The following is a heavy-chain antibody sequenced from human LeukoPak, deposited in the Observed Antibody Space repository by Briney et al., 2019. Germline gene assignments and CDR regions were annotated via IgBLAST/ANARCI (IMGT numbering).Heavy chain of an antibody. V-gene: IGHV4-34*01. J-gene: IGHJ4*02. CDR1: GGSISSYY. Sequence: PSETLSLTCTVSGGSISSYYWSWIRQPPGEGLEWIGEINHSGSTNYNLSLKSRVTISVDTSKNQFSLKLSSVTAADTAVYYCARGPGIFDYWGQGTLVTVSS. CDR3: ARGPGIFDY. D-gene: IGHD3-10*01. CDR2: INHSGST.